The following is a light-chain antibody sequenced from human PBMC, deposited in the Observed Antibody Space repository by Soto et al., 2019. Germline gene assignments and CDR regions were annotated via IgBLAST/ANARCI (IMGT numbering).Light chain of an antibody. CDR1: QSFSSN. CDR3: QQYNNWPPFT. J-gene: IGKJ3*01. V-gene: IGKV3-15*01. CDR2: GAS. Sequence: EIVMTQSPATLSVSPGERATLSCRASQSFSSNLAWYQQKPGQAPRLIIYGASTRATGIPARFSGSGSGTEFTLTISSLQSEDFAVYYCQQYNNWPPFTFGPGTKVDIK.